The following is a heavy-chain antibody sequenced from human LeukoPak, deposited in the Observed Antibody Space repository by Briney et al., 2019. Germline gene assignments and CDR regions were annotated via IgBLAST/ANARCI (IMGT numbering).Heavy chain of an antibody. Sequence: SETLSRTCTVSGGSISSYYWSWIRQPPGKGLEWIGYIYYSGSTNYNPSLKSRVTISVDTSKNQFSLKLSSVTAADTAVYYCATFHSSSWYLDYWGQGTLVTVSS. CDR3: ATFHSSSWYLDY. CDR1: GGSISSYY. D-gene: IGHD6-13*01. V-gene: IGHV4-59*01. J-gene: IGHJ4*02. CDR2: IYYSGST.